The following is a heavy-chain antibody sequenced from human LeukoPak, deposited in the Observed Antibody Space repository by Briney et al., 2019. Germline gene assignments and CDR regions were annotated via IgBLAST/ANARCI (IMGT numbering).Heavy chain of an antibody. D-gene: IGHD6-19*01. V-gene: IGHV1-69*04. Sequence: SVTVSCKASGGTFSSYAISWVRQAPGQGLEWMGRIIPILGIANYAQKFQGRVTITADKSTSTAYMELSSLRSEDTAVYYCARDLGIAVAGGHWGQGTLVTVSS. CDR2: IIPILGIA. CDR1: GGTFSSYA. CDR3: ARDLGIAVAGGH. J-gene: IGHJ4*02.